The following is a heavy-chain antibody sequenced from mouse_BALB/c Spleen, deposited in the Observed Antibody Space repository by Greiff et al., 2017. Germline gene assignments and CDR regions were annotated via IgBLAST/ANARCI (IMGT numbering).Heavy chain of an antibody. D-gene: IGHD2-10*02. CDR1: GFTFSSFG. CDR3: ARSQYGNYAWFAY. Sequence: EVQLQESGGGLVQPGGSRKLSCAASGFTFSSFGMHWVRQAPEKGLEWVAYISSGSSTIYYADTVKGRFTISRDNPKNTLFLQMTSLRSEDTAMYYCARSQYGNYAWFAYWGQGTLVTVSA. J-gene: IGHJ3*01. CDR2: ISSGSSTI. V-gene: IGHV5-17*02.